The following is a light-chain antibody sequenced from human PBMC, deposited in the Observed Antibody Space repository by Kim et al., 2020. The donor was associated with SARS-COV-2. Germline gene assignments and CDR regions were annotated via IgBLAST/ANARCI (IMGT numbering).Light chain of an antibody. J-gene: IGLJ3*02. CDR2: KDT. CDR3: YSAAVNNWV. V-gene: IGLV3-27*01. Sequence: SYELTQPSSVSVSPGHTARITCSGDVLSKKYARWFQQKPGQAPVLLIYKDTERPSGIPERFSGSTSGTPVTLTISVAQVEDEADYSCYSAAVNNWVFGG. CDR1: VLSKKY.